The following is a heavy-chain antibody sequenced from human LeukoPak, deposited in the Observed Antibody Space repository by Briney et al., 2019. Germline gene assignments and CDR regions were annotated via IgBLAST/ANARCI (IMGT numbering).Heavy chain of an antibody. CDR3: AKNRGSSITSCFDY. Sequence: GGSLRLSCAASGFTFSSYAMSWVRQAPGKGLEWVSSIGGSGGSTYYADSVKGRFTISRDNTKNTLYLQMNSLRAEDTAVYYCAKNRGSSITSCFDYWGQGTLVTVSS. CDR2: IGGSGGST. CDR1: GFTFSSYA. J-gene: IGHJ4*02. V-gene: IGHV3-23*01. D-gene: IGHD2-2*01.